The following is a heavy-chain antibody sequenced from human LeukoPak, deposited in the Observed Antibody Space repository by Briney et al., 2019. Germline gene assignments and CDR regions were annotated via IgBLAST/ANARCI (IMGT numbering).Heavy chain of an antibody. CDR3: ARRGTSSSWAHFDY. Sequence: GGSLRLSCAASGFIFSTYWSSWVRQAPGKGLEWVANINQDGSEIYYVESVQGRFTISRDNVDNSLYLQMNRLRAEDTAVYYCARRGTSSSWAHFDYWGQGTLVTVSS. J-gene: IGHJ4*02. D-gene: IGHD6-13*01. CDR2: INQDGSEI. V-gene: IGHV3-7*05. CDR1: GFIFSTYW.